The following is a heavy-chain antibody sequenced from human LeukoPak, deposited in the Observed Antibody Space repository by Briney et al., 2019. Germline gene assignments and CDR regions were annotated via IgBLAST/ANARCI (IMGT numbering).Heavy chain of an antibody. V-gene: IGHV1-46*01. D-gene: IGHD6-13*01. CDR3: ARAVAAGRRFDY. Sequence: ASVKVSCKASGYTFTSNYIHWARQAPGQGLEWMGTINPSGGSTTFAQKFQGRVTMTRDTSTSTLYMELSSLESDDTAMYFCARAVAAGRRFDYWGQGTLAIASS. CDR1: GYTFTSNY. J-gene: IGHJ4*02. CDR2: INPSGGST.